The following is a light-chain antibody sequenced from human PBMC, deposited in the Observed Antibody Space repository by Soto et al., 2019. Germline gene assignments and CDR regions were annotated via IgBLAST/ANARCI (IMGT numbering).Light chain of an antibody. V-gene: IGKV1-5*03. J-gene: IGKJ1*01. Sequence: DIQMTQSPSTLSGSVGDRVTITCRASQTISSWLAWYQQKPGKAPKLVIYKASTLKSGVPSRFSGSGSGTEFTLTISSLQPDDFATYYCQHYNSYSDAFGQGTKLDI. CDR3: QHYNSYSDA. CDR1: QTISSW. CDR2: KAS.